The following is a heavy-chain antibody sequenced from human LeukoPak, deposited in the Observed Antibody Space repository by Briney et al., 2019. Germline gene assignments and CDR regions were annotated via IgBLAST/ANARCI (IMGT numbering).Heavy chain of an antibody. J-gene: IGHJ3*02. D-gene: IGHD1-26*01. CDR1: GFSFSNYW. CDR2: MNQDETET. CDR3: ARLEAGIVGADAFDI. V-gene: IGHV3-7*01. Sequence: GGSLRLSCTVSGFSFSNYWMSWVRQAPGKGLEWMANMNQDETETNYVDSVEGRFIISRDNAKNSLFLRMNSLRAEDTAVYYCARLEAGIVGADAFDIWGQGTMVTVSS.